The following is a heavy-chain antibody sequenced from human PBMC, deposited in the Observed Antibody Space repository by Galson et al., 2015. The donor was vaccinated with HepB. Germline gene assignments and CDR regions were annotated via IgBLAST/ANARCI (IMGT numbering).Heavy chain of an antibody. V-gene: IGHV3-74*01. Sequence: SLRLSCAASGFTSSSYWMQWVRQAPGKGLVWVSFIDSDGSNTRYADFVKGRFTISRDNAKNTVFLQMNSLRAEDGAVYYCVRDRGRDGYAWGPGPIDYWGQGALVTVSS. D-gene: IGHD5-24*01. CDR3: VRDRGRDGYAWGPGPIDY. CDR2: IDSDGSNT. J-gene: IGHJ3*01. CDR1: GFTSSSYW.